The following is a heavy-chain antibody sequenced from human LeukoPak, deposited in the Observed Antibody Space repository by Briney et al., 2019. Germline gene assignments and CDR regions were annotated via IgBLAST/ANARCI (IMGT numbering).Heavy chain of an antibody. CDR2: INSDGSST. D-gene: IGHD3-9*01. V-gene: IGHV3-74*01. Sequence: GGSLRLSCAASGFTFSSYWMHWVRHAPGKGLVWVSRINSDGSSTSYADSVKGRFTISRDNAKNTLYLQMNSLRAEDTAVYYCARVTKAYYDMPDYWGQGTLVTVSS. J-gene: IGHJ4*02. CDR3: ARVTKAYYDMPDY. CDR1: GFTFSSYW.